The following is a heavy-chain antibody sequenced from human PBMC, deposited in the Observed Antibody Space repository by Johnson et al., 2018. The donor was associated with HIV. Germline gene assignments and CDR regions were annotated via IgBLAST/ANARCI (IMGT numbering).Heavy chain of an antibody. J-gene: IGHJ3*02. V-gene: IGHV3-15*01. CDR1: GFTFSDAW. D-gene: IGHD6-25*01. Sequence: VQLVESGGDLVKPGGSLRLSCAASGFTFSDAWMNWVRQAPGKGLEWVGRVKSISDGGTADYAAPVRGRFTISRDNSKNTVYLEMNSLRAEDTAVYYCAKGGIDAVDIWGQGTMVTVSS. CDR3: AKGGIDAVDI. CDR2: VKSISDGGTA.